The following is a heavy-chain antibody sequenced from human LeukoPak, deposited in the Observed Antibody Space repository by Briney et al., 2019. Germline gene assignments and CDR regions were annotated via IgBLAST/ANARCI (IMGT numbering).Heavy chain of an antibody. Sequence: GGSLRLSCAASGFSFSSYWMHWVRQAPGKGLEWVANIKPDGSEVNYVDSVKGRFTISRDNAKNSLYLQMNSLRAEDTAVYYCARQTERAAYNRYWGQGTLVTVSA. J-gene: IGHJ4*02. CDR2: IKPDGSEV. CDR3: ARQTERAAYNRY. D-gene: IGHD5-24*01. CDR1: GFSFSSYW. V-gene: IGHV3-7*05.